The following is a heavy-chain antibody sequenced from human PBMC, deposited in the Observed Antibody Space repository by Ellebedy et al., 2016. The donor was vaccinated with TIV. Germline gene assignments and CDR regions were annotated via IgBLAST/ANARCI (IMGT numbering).Heavy chain of an antibody. D-gene: IGHD6-6*01. V-gene: IGHV3-74*01. CDR3: AAFPYISSSSAY. CDR2: IKGDGSSA. Sequence: GGSLRLSCAASGFTFTSYWMHWVRQAPGKELVWVSRIKGDGSSAGYADSVKGRFTISRDNAKNSLYLQMNSLRAEDTALYYCAAFPYISSSSAYWGQGTLVTVSS. CDR1: GFTFTSYW. J-gene: IGHJ4*02.